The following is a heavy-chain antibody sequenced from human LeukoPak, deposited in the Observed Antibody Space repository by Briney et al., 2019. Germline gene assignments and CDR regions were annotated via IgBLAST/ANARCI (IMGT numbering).Heavy chain of an antibody. Sequence: SQTLSLTCAISGDSVSSNSAAWNWIRQSPSRGLEWLGRTYYRSKWYNDYAVSVKSRITINPDTSKNQFSLQLNSVTPEDTAVYYCAREGDPSGSYSGGHYFDYWGQGTLVTVSS. CDR2: TYYRSKWYN. D-gene: IGHD1-26*01. V-gene: IGHV6-1*01. CDR1: GDSVSSNSAA. CDR3: AREGDPSGSYSGGHYFDY. J-gene: IGHJ4*02.